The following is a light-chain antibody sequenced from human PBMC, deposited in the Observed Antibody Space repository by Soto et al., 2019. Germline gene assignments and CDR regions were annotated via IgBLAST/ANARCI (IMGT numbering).Light chain of an antibody. CDR2: GAS. Sequence: EIVLTQSPGTLSLSPGERATLSCRASQSVNNNYLAWYQKKPGQAPRLLIYGASSRATGIPDRFSGSGSGTDFTLTISRLEPEDFAVYYCQQYGSSPWTFGQGTKVDIK. J-gene: IGKJ1*01. CDR3: QQYGSSPWT. V-gene: IGKV3-20*01. CDR1: QSVNNNY.